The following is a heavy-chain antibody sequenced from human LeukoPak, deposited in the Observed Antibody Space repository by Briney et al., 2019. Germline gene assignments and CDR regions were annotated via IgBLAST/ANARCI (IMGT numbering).Heavy chain of an antibody. J-gene: IGHJ4*02. V-gene: IGHV1-69*04. Sequence: ASVKVSCKASGGTFSSYAISWVRQAPGQGLEWRGRITPILGIANYAQKFQGRVTITADKSTSTAYMELSSLRSEDTAVYYCARDSGIAVASSSGFLSYWGQGTLVTVSS. CDR1: GGTFSSYA. D-gene: IGHD6-19*01. CDR3: ARDSGIAVASSSGFLSY. CDR2: ITPILGIA.